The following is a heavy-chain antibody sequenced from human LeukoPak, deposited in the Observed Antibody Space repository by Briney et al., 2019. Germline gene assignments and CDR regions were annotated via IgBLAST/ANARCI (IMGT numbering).Heavy chain of an antibody. Sequence: SETLSLTCTVSGGSISSGGYYWSWIRQPPGKGLEWIGYIYHSGSTYYNPSLKSRVTISVDRSKNQFPLKLSSVTAADTAVYYCARRRELFPFDYWGQGTLVTVSS. CDR1: GGSISSGGYY. CDR2: IYHSGST. V-gene: IGHV4-30-2*01. D-gene: IGHD3-10*01. CDR3: ARRRELFPFDY. J-gene: IGHJ4*02.